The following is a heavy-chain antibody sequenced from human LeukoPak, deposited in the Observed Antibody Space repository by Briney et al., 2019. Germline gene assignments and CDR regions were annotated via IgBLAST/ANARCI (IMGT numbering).Heavy chain of an antibody. D-gene: IGHD4-17*01. CDR3: ARAPPTVTTSFFDY. Sequence: SVKVSCKAPGGTLSSYAISWVRQAPGQGLEWMGRIIPILGIANYAQKFQGRITITADKSTSTAYMELSSLRSEDTAVYYCARAPPTVTTSFFDYWGQGTLVTVSS. V-gene: IGHV1-69*04. J-gene: IGHJ4*02. CDR2: IIPILGIA. CDR1: GGTLSSYA.